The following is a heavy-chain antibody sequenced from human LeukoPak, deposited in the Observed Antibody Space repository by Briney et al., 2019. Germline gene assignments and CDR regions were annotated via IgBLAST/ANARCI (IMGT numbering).Heavy chain of an antibody. Sequence: PSETLSLTGTLSGGSISTYYWSWIRQPPGEGLEWIGYIYHSGSTNYNPSLKSRVTISVDTSKNQFSLKLSSVTAADTAVYYCARGGGYASPIGYWGQGPLVTVSS. CDR1: GGSISTYY. CDR2: IYHSGST. D-gene: IGHD5-12*01. CDR3: ARGGGYASPIGY. J-gene: IGHJ4*02. V-gene: IGHV4-59*01.